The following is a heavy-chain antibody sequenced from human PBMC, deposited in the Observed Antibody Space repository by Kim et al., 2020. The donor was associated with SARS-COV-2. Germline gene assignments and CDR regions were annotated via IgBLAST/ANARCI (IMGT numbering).Heavy chain of an antibody. CDR2: FDPEDGET. J-gene: IGHJ4*02. CDR1: GYTLTELS. V-gene: IGHV1-24*01. CDR3: ATVIRLVTAAGSEDYFDY. Sequence: ASVKVSCKVSGYTLTELSMHWVRQAPGKGLEWMGGFDPEDGETIYAHKFQGRVTMTEDTSTDTAYMELSSLRSEDTAVYYCATVIRLVTAAGSEDYFDYWGQGTLVTVSS. D-gene: IGHD6-13*01.